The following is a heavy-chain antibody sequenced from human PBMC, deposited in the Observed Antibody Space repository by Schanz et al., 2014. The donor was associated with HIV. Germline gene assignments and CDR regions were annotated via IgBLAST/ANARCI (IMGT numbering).Heavy chain of an antibody. CDR3: TKDQGLVRPPDY. CDR2: ISHDGRSQ. Sequence: QVELVESGGGVVQPGGSLRLSCATSGFIFRSYAVHWVRQAPGKGLEWVAVISHDGRSQFYGDSVKGRFTISRDNSKNTLYLQMNSLRAEDTAVYSCTKDQGLVRPPDYWGQGTLVTVSS. CDR1: GFIFRSYA. D-gene: IGHD3-10*01. V-gene: IGHV3-33*05. J-gene: IGHJ4*02.